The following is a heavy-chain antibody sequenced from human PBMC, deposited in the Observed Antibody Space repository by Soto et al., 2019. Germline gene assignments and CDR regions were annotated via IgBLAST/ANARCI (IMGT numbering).Heavy chain of an antibody. D-gene: IGHD3-9*01. J-gene: IGHJ4*02. Sequence: GALSGTCAVSGGSSSSRSYNWGWIRQPPGKGLEWIGSIYYSGSTYYNPSLKSRVTISVDTSKNQFSLKLSSVTAADTAVYYCASRHPDDIPDYWGQGTLVTVSS. CDR2: IYYSGST. CDR3: ASRHPDDIPDY. CDR1: GGSSSSRSYN. V-gene: IGHV4-39*01.